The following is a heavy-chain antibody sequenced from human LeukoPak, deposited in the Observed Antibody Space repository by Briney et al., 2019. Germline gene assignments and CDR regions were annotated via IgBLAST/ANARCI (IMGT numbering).Heavy chain of an antibody. CDR2: ISAYNGNT. Sequence: ASVKVSCKASGYTFTSYGISWVRQALGQGLEWMGWISAYNGNTNYAQELQGRVTMTTDTSTSTAYMELRSLRSDDTAVYYCARDRSVVVLEEGIDYWGQGTLVTVSS. CDR1: GYTFTSYG. CDR3: ARDRSVVVLEEGIDY. D-gene: IGHD3-22*01. J-gene: IGHJ4*02. V-gene: IGHV1-18*01.